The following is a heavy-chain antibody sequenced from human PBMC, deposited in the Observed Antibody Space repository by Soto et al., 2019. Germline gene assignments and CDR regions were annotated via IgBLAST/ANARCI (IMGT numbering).Heavy chain of an antibody. J-gene: IGHJ4*02. CDR1: GGSISSYY. Sequence: SETLSLTCTVSGGSISSYYWSWIRQPAGKGLEWIGRIYTSGSTNYNPSLKSRATMSVDTSKNQFSLKLSSVTAADTAVYYCARDRITGTHFDYWGQGTLVTVSS. CDR2: IYTSGST. CDR3: ARDRITGTHFDY. D-gene: IGHD1-20*01. V-gene: IGHV4-4*07.